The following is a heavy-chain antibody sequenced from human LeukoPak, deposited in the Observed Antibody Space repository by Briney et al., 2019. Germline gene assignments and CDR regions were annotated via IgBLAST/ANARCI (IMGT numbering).Heavy chain of an antibody. Sequence: SETLSLTCTVSGGSISSYYWSWIRQPPGKGLEWIGYIYYSGSTNYNPSLKSRVTISVDTSKNQFSLKLSSVTAADTAVYYCARDHLIVGATYFDYWGQGTLVTVSS. CDR3: ARDHLIVGATYFDY. CDR1: GGSISSYY. CDR2: IYYSGST. D-gene: IGHD1-26*01. J-gene: IGHJ4*02. V-gene: IGHV4-59*01.